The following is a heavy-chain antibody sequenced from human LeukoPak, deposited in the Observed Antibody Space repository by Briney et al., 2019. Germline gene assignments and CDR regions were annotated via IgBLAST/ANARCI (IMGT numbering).Heavy chain of an antibody. CDR3: ARGQGSGSYTDFDY. D-gene: IGHD1-26*01. CDR1: GGSISSYY. Sequence: SETLSLTCTVSGGSISSYYWSWIRQPPGKGLEWIGYLYYTGSTNYNPSLKSRVTISGDTSKNQLSLKVSSVTAADTAVYYCARGQGSGSYTDFDYWGQGTLVTVSS. J-gene: IGHJ4*02. V-gene: IGHV4-59*01. CDR2: LYYTGST.